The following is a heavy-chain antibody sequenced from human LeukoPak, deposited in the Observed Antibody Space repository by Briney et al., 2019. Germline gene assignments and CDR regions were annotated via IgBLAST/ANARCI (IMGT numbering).Heavy chain of an antibody. Sequence: GGSLRLSCAASGFTFSSYGMSWVRQAPGKGLEWVSAISGSGGSTYYADSVKGRFTISRDNSKNTLYLQMNSLRAEDTAVYYCARVGSSGWYDYWGQGTLVTVSS. D-gene: IGHD6-19*01. J-gene: IGHJ4*02. CDR1: GFTFSSYG. CDR3: ARVGSSGWYDY. CDR2: ISGSGGST. V-gene: IGHV3-23*01.